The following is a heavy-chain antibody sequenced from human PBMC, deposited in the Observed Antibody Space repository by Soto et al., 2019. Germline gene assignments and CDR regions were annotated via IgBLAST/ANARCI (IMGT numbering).Heavy chain of an antibody. V-gene: IGHV4-4*02. D-gene: IGHD6-19*01. Sequence: QVQLQESGPGLVKPSGTLSLTCAVSGGSISSSNWWSWVRQPPGKGLEWIGEIYHSGTANYNPSLQSRVTISMDKSNNQVSLDLSPVTAADSAVYFCARHIAVTGTRGFDYWGQGTLVTVSS. CDR1: GGSISSSNW. J-gene: IGHJ4*02. CDR2: IYHSGTA. CDR3: ARHIAVTGTRGFDY.